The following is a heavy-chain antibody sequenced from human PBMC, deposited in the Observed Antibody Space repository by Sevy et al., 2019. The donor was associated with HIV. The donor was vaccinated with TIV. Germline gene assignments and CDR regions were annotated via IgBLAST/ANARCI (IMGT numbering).Heavy chain of an antibody. CDR3: AKGPIGFGEYGWFDP. CDR1: GFTFSSYA. CDR2: ISGSGGST. Sequence: GGSLRLSCAASGFTFSSYAMSWVRQAPGKGLEWVSAISGSGGSTYYADSVKGRFTISRDNSKNTLYLQMNSLRAEDTAVYYCAKGPIGFGEYGWFDPWGQGTLVTVSS. J-gene: IGHJ5*02. D-gene: IGHD3-10*01. V-gene: IGHV3-23*01.